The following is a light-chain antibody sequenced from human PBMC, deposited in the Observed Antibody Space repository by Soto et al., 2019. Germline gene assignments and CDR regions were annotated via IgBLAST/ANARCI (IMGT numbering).Light chain of an antibody. Sequence: DVVMTQSPLSLPVTLGQPASISCRSSQSLVYSDGNTYLNWFQQRPGQSPRRLIYKVSNRDSGVPDRFSGSGSGTDFTLKISRVEAEDVGVYYCMQGIHWPITFGKGTRLEIK. V-gene: IGKV2-30*01. J-gene: IGKJ5*01. CDR1: QSLVYSDGNTY. CDR2: KVS. CDR3: MQGIHWPIT.